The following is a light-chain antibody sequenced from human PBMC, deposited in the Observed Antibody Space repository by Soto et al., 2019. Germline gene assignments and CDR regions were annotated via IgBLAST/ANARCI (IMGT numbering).Light chain of an antibody. J-gene: IGKJ3*01. CDR2: GAS. CDR3: QQYNNWPPFT. V-gene: IGKV3D-15*01. Sequence: EIVMTQSPATLSVSPGERATLSCRASPSVSSNLAWYQQKPGQAPRLLIYGASTRATGIPARFSGSRSGTEFTLTISSLRSADFAVYYCQQYNNWPPFTFGPGTKVDIK. CDR1: PSVSSN.